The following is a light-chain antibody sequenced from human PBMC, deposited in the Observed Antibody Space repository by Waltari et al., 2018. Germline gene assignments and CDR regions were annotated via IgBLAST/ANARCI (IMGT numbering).Light chain of an antibody. V-gene: IGLV3-21*04. Sequence: SYVLTQPPSVSVAPGKTARITCGGNNIGTKSVHWYQQKPGQAPILVISYDSDRPSGIPERCSGSNSGNTATLTISRVEAADEADYCCQVWDANNDPGVFGTGTEVTVL. CDR3: QVWDANNDPGV. CDR2: YDS. J-gene: IGLJ1*01. CDR1: NIGTKS.